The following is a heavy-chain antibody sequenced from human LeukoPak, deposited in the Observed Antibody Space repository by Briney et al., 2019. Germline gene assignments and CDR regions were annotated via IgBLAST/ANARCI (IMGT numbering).Heavy chain of an antibody. CDR1: GGSISSNNYY. D-gene: IGHD2-2*01. CDR2: IYYSGST. Sequence: SETLSLTCTVSGGSISSNNYYWGWIRQPPGKGLEGIGSIYYSGSTYYNPSLKSRVTISVDTTKNQFSLKLSSVTAADTAVYYCARRQGNCSSTSCYFWFDPWGQGTLVTVSS. CDR3: ARRQGNCSSTSCYFWFDP. J-gene: IGHJ5*02. V-gene: IGHV4-39*07.